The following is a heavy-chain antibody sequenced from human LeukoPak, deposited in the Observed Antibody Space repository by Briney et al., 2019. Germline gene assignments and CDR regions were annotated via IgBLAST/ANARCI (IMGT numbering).Heavy chain of an antibody. Sequence: EGSLRLSCAASGFTFSSYWMNWARQAPGKGLEWVASINHNGNVDYYVDSVKGRFTISRDNAKNSLYLQMSNLRAEDTAVYFCARGGGLDVWGQGATVTVSS. CDR2: INHNGNVD. J-gene: IGHJ6*02. CDR1: GFTFSSYW. V-gene: IGHV3-7*03. D-gene: IGHD3-16*01. CDR3: ARGGGLDV.